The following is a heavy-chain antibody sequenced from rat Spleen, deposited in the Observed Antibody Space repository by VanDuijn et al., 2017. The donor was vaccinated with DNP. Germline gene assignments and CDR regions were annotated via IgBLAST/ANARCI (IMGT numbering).Heavy chain of an antibody. D-gene: IGHD1-11*01. CDR1: GFSFSYYY. CDR2: IGSDGYAP. Sequence: EVQLVESGGGLVQPGRSLKLSCAASGFSFSYYYMAWVRQGPTKGLEWVAYIGSDGYAPYYGDSVKGRFAISRDNAKSTLYLQMNSLRSEDTATYYCATLTTEGIVRIPWFAYWGQGTLVTVSS. J-gene: IGHJ3*01. V-gene: IGHV5-27*01. CDR3: ATLTTEGIVRIPWFAY.